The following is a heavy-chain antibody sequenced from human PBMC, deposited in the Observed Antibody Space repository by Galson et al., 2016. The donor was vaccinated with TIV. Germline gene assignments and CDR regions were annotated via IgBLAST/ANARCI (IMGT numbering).Heavy chain of an antibody. J-gene: IGHJ4*02. CDR1: GFTFNNFA. V-gene: IGHV3-23*01. CDR3: AKDGGGWYTTGWYYFDY. D-gene: IGHD6-19*01. CDR2: LSGSGSKT. Sequence: SLRLSCAASGFTFNNFAMSWVRQAPGKGLEWVSSLSGSGSKTYYTDSVKGRFTISRDNSENTVYLLMNRLRAEDPAVYYCAKDGGGWYTTGWYYFDYWGQGTLVTVSS.